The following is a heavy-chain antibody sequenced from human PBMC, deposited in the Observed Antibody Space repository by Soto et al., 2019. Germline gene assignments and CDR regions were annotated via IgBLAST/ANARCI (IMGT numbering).Heavy chain of an antibody. CDR2: ISYDGNNK. CDR3: ATKIGPQWELVKLKGHY. J-gene: IGHJ4*02. CDR1: GFSFSTNA. V-gene: IGHV3-30-3*01. Sequence: QVQLVESGGGVVQPGRSLRLSCAASGFSFSTNAMHWVRQPPGKGLEWVAVISYDGNNKYYADSVKGRFTISRDNSKDSLYLQMNSLGAEDTAVYYCATKIGPQWELVKLKGHYWGQGTLVSVSS. D-gene: IGHD1-26*01.